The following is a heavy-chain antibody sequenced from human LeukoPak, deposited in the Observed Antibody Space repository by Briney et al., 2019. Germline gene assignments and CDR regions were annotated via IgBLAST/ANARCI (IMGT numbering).Heavy chain of an antibody. CDR1: GFTFSSYA. Sequence: RSLRLSCAASGFTFSSYAMHWVRQAPGKGLEWVAVISYDGSNKYYADSVKGRFTTSRDNSKNTLYLQMNSLRAEDTAVYYCARAQYSSTSCYSAPCGNWFDPWGQGTLVTVSS. CDR2: ISYDGSNK. CDR3: ARAQYSSTSCYSAPCGNWFDP. J-gene: IGHJ5*02. V-gene: IGHV3-30-3*01. D-gene: IGHD2-2*01.